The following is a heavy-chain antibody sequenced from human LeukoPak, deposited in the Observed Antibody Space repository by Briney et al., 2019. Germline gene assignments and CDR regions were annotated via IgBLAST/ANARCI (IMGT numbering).Heavy chain of an antibody. CDR2: INWNGANT. D-gene: IGHD3-22*01. J-gene: IGHJ3*02. CDR1: GFFFDEYG. Sequence: GGSLRLSCVASGFFFDEYGMSWVRQAPGKGLEWVSGINWNGANTGYADSVKGRFTISRDNAKNSLHLQMSSLRAEDTALYHCARVQYDTSGYHSAFETWGQGTMVTVSS. V-gene: IGHV3-20*01. CDR3: ARVQYDTSGYHSAFET.